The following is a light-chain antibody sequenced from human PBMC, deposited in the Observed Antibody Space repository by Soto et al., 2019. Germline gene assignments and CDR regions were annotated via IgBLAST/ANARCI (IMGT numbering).Light chain of an antibody. J-gene: IGLJ2*01. CDR2: DNN. CDR3: GTWVSSLSAMV. CDR1: SSNIGNNY. Sequence: QSVLTQPPSVSAAPGQKVTISCSGSSSNIGNNYVSWYQQLPGTAPKLLIYDNNKRPSGIPDRFSGSKSGTSATLGITGLQTGDEADYYCGTWVSSLSAMVFGGGTKLTVL. V-gene: IGLV1-51*01.